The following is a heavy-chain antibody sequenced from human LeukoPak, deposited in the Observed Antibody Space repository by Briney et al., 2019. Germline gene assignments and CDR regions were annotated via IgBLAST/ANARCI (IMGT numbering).Heavy chain of an antibody. CDR3: ARGPNYVWGSYQYFDY. CDR1: GASISAGDYY. Sequence: LQTLSLTCTVSGASISAGDYYWSWIRQPPGKGLEWIGYIYYSGSTSYNPSLKSRLTILVDTSKNQFSLRLSSVTAADTAVYYCARGPNYVWGSYQYFDYWGQGTLVTVSS. CDR2: IYYSGST. V-gene: IGHV4-30-4*01. J-gene: IGHJ4*02. D-gene: IGHD3-16*02.